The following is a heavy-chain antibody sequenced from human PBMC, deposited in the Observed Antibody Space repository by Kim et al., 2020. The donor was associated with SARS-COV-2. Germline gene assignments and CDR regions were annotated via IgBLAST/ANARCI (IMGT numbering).Heavy chain of an antibody. D-gene: IGHD2-21*01. V-gene: IGHV3-7*01. CDR2: IKQDGSEK. J-gene: IGHJ5*02. CDR1: GFTFSNHW. CDR3: ALSTDDQQILWWFAP. Sequence: GGSLRLSCAASGFTFSNHWMSWVRQAPGKGPQWVATIKQDGSEKYYVDSVKGRFTISRDNAKNSLFLQMNSLSGEDTAVYHCALSTDDQQILWWFAPWGQGTLVTVSP.